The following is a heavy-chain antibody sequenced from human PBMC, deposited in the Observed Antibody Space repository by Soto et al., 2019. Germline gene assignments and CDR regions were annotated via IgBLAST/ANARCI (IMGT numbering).Heavy chain of an antibody. Sequence: QVQLVQSGAEVKKPGASVKVSCKASGYTFTSYGISWVRQAPGQGLEWMGWISAYNGNTNYAQKLQGRVTMTTDTATSTAYMELRSLRSDDTAVYYCARDLYPSLKLGYCSGGSCYSGGWFDPWGQGTLVTVSS. J-gene: IGHJ5*02. V-gene: IGHV1-18*01. CDR1: GYTFTSYG. CDR2: ISAYNGNT. D-gene: IGHD2-15*01. CDR3: ARDLYPSLKLGYCSGGSCYSGGWFDP.